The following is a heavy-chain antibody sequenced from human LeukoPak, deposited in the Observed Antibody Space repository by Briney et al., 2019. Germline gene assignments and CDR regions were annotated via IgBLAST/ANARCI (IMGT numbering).Heavy chain of an antibody. CDR3: VRHGGAYSGSYQNDY. CDR2: IYPGDSDT. Sequence: GESLKISCKGSGYSFTSYWIGWVRQMPGKGLEWMGIIYPGDSDTRYSPSFQGQVTISADKSISTAYLQWSSLKASDTAMYYCVRHGGAYSGSYQNDYWGQGTLVTVSS. D-gene: IGHD1-26*01. CDR1: GYSFTSYW. J-gene: IGHJ4*02. V-gene: IGHV5-51*01.